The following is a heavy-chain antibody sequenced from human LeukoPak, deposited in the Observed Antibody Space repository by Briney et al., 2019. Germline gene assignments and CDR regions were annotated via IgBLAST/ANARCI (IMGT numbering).Heavy chain of an antibody. J-gene: IGHJ4*02. Sequence: ASVKVSCKASGYTFTGYYMHWVRQAPGQGLEWMGRINPNSGGTNYAQKFQGRVTMTRDTSISTAYMELSRLRFDDTAVYYCARALKVCSSTSCYNSGDYWGQGTLVTVSS. CDR1: GYTFTGYY. D-gene: IGHD2-2*01. CDR2: INPNSGGT. V-gene: IGHV1-2*06. CDR3: ARALKVCSSTSCYNSGDY.